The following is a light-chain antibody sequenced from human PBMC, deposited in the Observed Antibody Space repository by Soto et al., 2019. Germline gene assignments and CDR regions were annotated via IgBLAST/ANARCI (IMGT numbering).Light chain of an antibody. J-gene: IGLJ2*01. CDR2: AVS. V-gene: IGLV2-14*01. Sequence: QSALTQPASVSGSPGQSITISCTGTSSDVDGYNYVSWYQQHPGKAPKLIIYAVSNRPSGVSHRFSGSKSGNTASLAISGLQAEDEAEYYCSSYTSSTSVAFGGGTKLTVL. CDR1: SSDVDGYNY. CDR3: SSYTSSTSVA.